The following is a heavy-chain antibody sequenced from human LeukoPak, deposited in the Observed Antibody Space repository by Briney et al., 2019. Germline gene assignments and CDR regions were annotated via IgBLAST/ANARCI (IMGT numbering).Heavy chain of an antibody. V-gene: IGHV4-34*01. D-gene: IGHD2-15*01. CDR3: ARGRRIVVAATINWFDP. CDR1: GGSFSGYY. Sequence: PSETLSLTCAVYGGSFSGYYWSWIRQPPGKGLEWIGEINHSRSTNYNPSLKSRVTISVDTSKNQFSLKLSSVTAADTAVYYCARGRRIVVAATINWFDPWGQGTLVTVSS. J-gene: IGHJ5*02. CDR2: INHSRST.